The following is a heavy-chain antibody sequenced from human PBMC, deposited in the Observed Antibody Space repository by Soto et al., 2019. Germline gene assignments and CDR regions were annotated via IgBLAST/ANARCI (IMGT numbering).Heavy chain of an antibody. Sequence: QVQLQESGPGLVKPSETLSLTCTVSGGSISDYYWSWIRQPPGKGLEWIGYIYYSGSTNYNPSSKSRVTISVDTSNNQVSLKLSSVTAADTAVYYCARSYSSSAPFDYWGQGTLVTVSS. V-gene: IGHV4-59*01. D-gene: IGHD6-6*01. CDR1: GGSISDYY. CDR2: IYYSGST. J-gene: IGHJ4*02. CDR3: ARSYSSSAPFDY.